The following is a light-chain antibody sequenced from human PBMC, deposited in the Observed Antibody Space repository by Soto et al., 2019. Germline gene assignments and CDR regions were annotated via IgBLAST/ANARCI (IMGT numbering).Light chain of an antibody. CDR2: DVN. J-gene: IGLJ2*01. V-gene: IGLV2-11*01. CDR1: SSDVGAYNY. Sequence: QSALTQPPSVSGSPGQSVSISCTGTSSDVGAYNYVSWYQQHPGKAPKLMIYDVNRRPSGVPDCFSGSKSGNTASLTISGLQAEDEADYYCCSYAGSYTVIFGGGTKLTVL. CDR3: CSYAGSYTVI.